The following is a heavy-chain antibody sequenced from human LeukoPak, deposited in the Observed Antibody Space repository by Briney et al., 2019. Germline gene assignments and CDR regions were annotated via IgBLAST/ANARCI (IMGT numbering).Heavy chain of an antibody. J-gene: IGHJ5*02. Sequence: EASVKVSCKASGYTFTDYSINWVRQATGQGLEWMGWINPNSGNTGYAQKFQGRVTITTNTSISTAYMELRSLRSEDTAVYYCAGSYSGSDLEAGGWFDPWGQGTLVTVSS. V-gene: IGHV1-8*03. D-gene: IGHD1-26*01. CDR1: GYTFTDYS. CDR3: AGSYSGSDLEAGGWFDP. CDR2: INPNSGNT.